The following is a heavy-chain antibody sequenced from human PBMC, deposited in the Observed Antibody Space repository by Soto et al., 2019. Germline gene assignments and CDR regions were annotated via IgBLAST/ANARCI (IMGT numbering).Heavy chain of an antibody. CDR3: ARDGYGESWFDP. CDR1: GYTFTSYG. D-gene: IGHD4-17*01. Sequence: ASLKVSCKASGYTFTSYGISWVRQAPGQGLEWMGWVSAYNGNTNYAQKLQGRVTMTTDTSTSTAYMELRSLRSDDTAVYYCARDGYGESWFDPWGQGXLVTVYS. CDR2: VSAYNGNT. V-gene: IGHV1-18*04. J-gene: IGHJ5*02.